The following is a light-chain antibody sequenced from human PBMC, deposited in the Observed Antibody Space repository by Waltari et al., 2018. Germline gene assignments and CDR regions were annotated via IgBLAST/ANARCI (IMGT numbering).Light chain of an antibody. Sequence: SYQLTQPPSVSVSPGQTARVTCSGDEFPKQYAYWYQQRPGQAPILVIYKDTERPSGIPERFSGSSSGTTATLTISGVQAEDEAEYYCQSADNIGTYVFGPGTKVTVL. J-gene: IGLJ1*01. CDR3: QSADNIGTYV. V-gene: IGLV3-25*03. CDR1: EFPKQY. CDR2: KDT.